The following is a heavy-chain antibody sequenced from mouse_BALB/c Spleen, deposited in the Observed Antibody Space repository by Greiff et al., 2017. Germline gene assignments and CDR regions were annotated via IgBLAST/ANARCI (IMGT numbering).Heavy chain of an antibody. Sequence: EVKLQESGGGLVQPGGSLKLSCAASGFTFSSYGMSWVRQTPDKRLELVATINSNGGSTYYPDSVKGRFTISRDNAKNTLYLQMSSLKSEDTAMYYCARDRGTPYAMDYWGQGTSVTVSS. V-gene: IGHV5-6-3*01. J-gene: IGHJ4*01. CDR3: ARDRGTPYAMDY. D-gene: IGHD3-1*01. CDR1: GFTFSSYG. CDR2: INSNGGST.